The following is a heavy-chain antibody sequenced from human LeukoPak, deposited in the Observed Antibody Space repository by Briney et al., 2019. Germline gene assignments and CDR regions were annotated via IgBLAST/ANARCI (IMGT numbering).Heavy chain of an antibody. CDR2: IKQDGSEK. V-gene: IGHV3-7*01. CDR1: GFTFSSYW. Sequence: PGGSLRLSCAASGFTFSSYWMSWVRQAPGKGLEWVANIKQDGSEKYYVDSVKGRFTISRDNAKNSLYLQMNSLRAEDTAVYYCARDGLLRYFDWLWSRGEDFDYWGQGTLVTVSS. J-gene: IGHJ4*02. D-gene: IGHD3-9*01. CDR3: ARDGLLRYFDWLWSRGEDFDY.